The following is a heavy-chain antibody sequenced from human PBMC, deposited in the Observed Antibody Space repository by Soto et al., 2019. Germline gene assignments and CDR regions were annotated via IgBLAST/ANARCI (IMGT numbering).Heavy chain of an antibody. CDR3: ARSDYYGSGSTALDY. V-gene: IGHV4-4*02. J-gene: IGHJ4*02. D-gene: IGHD3-10*01. Sequence: QVQLQESGPGLVKPSGTLSPTCAVSGGAISSGNWWSWDRQPPGKGLEWIGEIYHSGSTNYNQSRKIRVAISVEKSENQCPLKLHYVTGADTAVYYGARSDYYGSGSTALDYWGKGSLVTVSA. CDR2: IYHSGST. CDR1: GGAISSGNW.